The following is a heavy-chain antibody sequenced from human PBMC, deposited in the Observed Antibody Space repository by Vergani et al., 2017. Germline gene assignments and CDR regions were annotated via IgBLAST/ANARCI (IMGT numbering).Heavy chain of an antibody. J-gene: IGHJ3*02. CDR3: ARDRELGYGDPDAFDI. Sequence: QVQLVQSGAEVKKPGSSVKVSCKASGGTFSSYAISWVRQAPGQWLEWMGGIIPIFGTANYAQKFQGRVTITADESTSTAYMELSSLRSEDTAVYYCARDRELGYGDPDAFDIWGQGTMVTVSS. CDR2: IIPIFGTA. CDR1: GGTFSSYA. V-gene: IGHV1-69*12. D-gene: IGHD4-17*01.